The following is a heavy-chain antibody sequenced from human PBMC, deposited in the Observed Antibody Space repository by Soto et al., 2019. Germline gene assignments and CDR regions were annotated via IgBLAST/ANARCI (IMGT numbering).Heavy chain of an antibody. CDR2: IYYNGNT. J-gene: IGHJ3*01. CDR1: GVSITSGAYY. V-gene: IGHV4-31*03. D-gene: IGHD4-17*01. Sequence: QVQLQESGPGLVKPSQTLSLTCTLSGVSITSGAYYWTWVRQHPGKGLEWIGYIYYNGNTYFSPSLKSRLTIXIXTSXNQFSLKLSSVTAADTAMYYCARARLRAVYAFDFWGQGTMVTVSS. CDR3: ARARLRAVYAFDF.